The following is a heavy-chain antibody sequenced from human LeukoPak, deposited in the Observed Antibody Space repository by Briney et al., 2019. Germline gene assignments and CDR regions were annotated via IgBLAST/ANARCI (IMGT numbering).Heavy chain of an antibody. V-gene: IGHV3-23*01. J-gene: IGHJ3*01. CDR1: GFTFSSYA. D-gene: IGHD1-26*01. CDR3: AKDLYPIVGASLDAFDF. CDR2: ISGSGGST. Sequence: PGGSLRLSCAASGFTFSSYAMSWVRQAPGKGLEWVSAISGSGGSTYYADSVKGRFTISRDNSKNTLYLQMNSVRDEDTAIYYCAKDLYPIVGASLDAFDFWGQGTMVTVSS.